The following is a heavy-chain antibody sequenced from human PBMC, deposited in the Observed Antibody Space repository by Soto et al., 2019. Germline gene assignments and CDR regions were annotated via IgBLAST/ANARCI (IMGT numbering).Heavy chain of an antibody. Sequence: GGSLRLSCTASGFTFGDYAMSWFRQAPGKGLEWVGFIRSKAYGGTTEYAASVKGRFTISRDDSKSIAYLQMNSLKTEDTAVYYCTRGRSSSILSAFDIWGQGTMVTVSS. CDR1: GFTFGDYA. J-gene: IGHJ3*02. D-gene: IGHD6-6*01. CDR3: TRGRSSSILSAFDI. V-gene: IGHV3-49*03. CDR2: IRSKAYGGTT.